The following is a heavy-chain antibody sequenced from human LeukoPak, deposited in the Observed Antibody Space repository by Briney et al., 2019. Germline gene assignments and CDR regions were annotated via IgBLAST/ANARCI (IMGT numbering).Heavy chain of an antibody. CDR1: GFTVSSNY. Sequence: GGSLRLSCAASGFTVSSNYMSWVRQAPGKGLEWVSVIYSGGSTYYADSVKGRFTISRDNSKNTLYLQMNSLRAEDTAVYYCARGCSSTSCYGEGWFDPWGQGTLVTVSS. CDR3: ARGCSSTSCYGEGWFDP. CDR2: IYSGGST. J-gene: IGHJ5*02. V-gene: IGHV3-53*01. D-gene: IGHD2-2*01.